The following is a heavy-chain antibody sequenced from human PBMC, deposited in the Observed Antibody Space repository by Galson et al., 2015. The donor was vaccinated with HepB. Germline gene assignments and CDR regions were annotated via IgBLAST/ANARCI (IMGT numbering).Heavy chain of an antibody. CDR3: ARDNRCSSTSCYRSFDI. V-gene: IGHV4-31*03. Sequence: TLSLTCTVSGGSISSGGYYWSWIRQHPGKGLEWIGYIYYSGSTYYNPSLKSRVTISVDTSKNQFSLKLSSVTAADTAVYYCARDNRCSSTSCYRSFDIWGQGTMVTVSS. CDR2: IYYSGST. J-gene: IGHJ3*02. CDR1: GGSISSGGYY. D-gene: IGHD2-2*01.